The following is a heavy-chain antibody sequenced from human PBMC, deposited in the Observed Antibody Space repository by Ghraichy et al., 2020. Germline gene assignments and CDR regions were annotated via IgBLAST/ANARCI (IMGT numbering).Heavy chain of an antibody. J-gene: IGHJ6*02. CDR2: IRSKAYGGTP. V-gene: IGHV3-49*03. CDR3: SRDYFATGTANYYYYGMDV. CDR1: GFTFGDYT. Sequence: GESLNISCTASGFTFGDYTMSWFRQAPGKGLEWIGFIRSKAYGGTPEYAASVKGRFTVSRDDSKSIAYLQMNNLKTEETAVYYCSRDYFATGTANYYYYGMDVWGQGTTVTVSS. D-gene: IGHD2-15*01.